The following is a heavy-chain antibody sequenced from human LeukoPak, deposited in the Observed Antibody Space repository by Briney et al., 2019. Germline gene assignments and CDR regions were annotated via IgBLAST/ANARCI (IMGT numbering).Heavy chain of an antibody. CDR2: IMPILGTA. V-gene: IGHV1-69*11. D-gene: IGHD3-22*01. J-gene: IGHJ4*02. Sequence: SVKVSCKASGGTFSSYAISWARQAPGQGLEWVGRIMPILGTANCAQKRQGRVTSTTDGSTRKKYVELGRRKSEDTAVYYCARAPGYYDSSGYYDVYFDYWGQGTLVTVSS. CDR3: ARAPGYYDSSGYYDVYFDY. CDR1: GGTFSSYA.